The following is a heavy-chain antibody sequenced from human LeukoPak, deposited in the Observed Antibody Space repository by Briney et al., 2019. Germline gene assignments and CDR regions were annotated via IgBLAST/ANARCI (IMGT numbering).Heavy chain of an antibody. CDR2: ISWDGGST. D-gene: IGHD6-19*01. CDR3: AKDSFCCGSGWYQKDYYMDV. CDR1: GFTFSSYT. Sequence: GGSLRLSCAASGFTFSSYTMNWVRQAPGKGLEWVSLISWDGGSTYYADSVKGRFTISRDNSKNSLYLQMNSLRAEDTALYYCAKDSFCCGSGWYQKDYYMDVWGKGTTVTVSS. J-gene: IGHJ6*03. V-gene: IGHV3-43D*03.